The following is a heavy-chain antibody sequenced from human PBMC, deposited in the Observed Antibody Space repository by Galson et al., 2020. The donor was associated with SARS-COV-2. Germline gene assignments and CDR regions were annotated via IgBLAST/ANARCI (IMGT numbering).Heavy chain of an antibody. CDR3: VRDLGED. J-gene: IGHJ6*02. CDR2: IYSGGST. CDR1: GFTVSNTD. Sequence: GGSLRLSCAASGFTVSNTDMNWVRQAPGKGLEWVSVIYSGGSTFYADSVRGRFTISRDNSKNTLYLQVNSVRAEDTAVYYCVRDLGEDWGQGTTVTVSS. V-gene: IGHV3-53*01.